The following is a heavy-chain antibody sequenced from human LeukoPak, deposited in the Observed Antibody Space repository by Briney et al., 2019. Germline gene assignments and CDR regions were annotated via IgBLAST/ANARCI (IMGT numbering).Heavy chain of an antibody. V-gene: IGHV3-30-3*01. J-gene: IGHJ4*02. CDR1: GFTFSDYA. CDR2: ISFDGSKK. D-gene: IGHD3-22*01. Sequence: GGSLRLSCAASGFTFSDYAIHWVRQAPGKGLEWVAVISFDGSKKYYADSVKGRFTISRDNSKNTLYLQMNSLRAEDTAVYYCARVQNSYHYDSSGYVYYWGQGTLVTVSS. CDR3: ARVQNSYHYDSSGYVYY.